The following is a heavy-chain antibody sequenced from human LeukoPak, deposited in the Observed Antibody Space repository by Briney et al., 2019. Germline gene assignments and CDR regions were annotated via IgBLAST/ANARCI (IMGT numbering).Heavy chain of an antibody. V-gene: IGHV4-59*01. CDR1: GGSISSYY. D-gene: IGHD2-15*01. J-gene: IGHJ4*02. CDR3: ARDPRGCSGGSCYSI. CDR2: IYYSGST. Sequence: SETLSLTCTVSGGSISSYYWSWIRQPPGKGLEWIGYIYYSGSTNYNPSLKSRVTISVDTSKNQFSLKLSSVTAADTAVYYCARDPRGCSGGSCYSIWGQGTLVTVSS.